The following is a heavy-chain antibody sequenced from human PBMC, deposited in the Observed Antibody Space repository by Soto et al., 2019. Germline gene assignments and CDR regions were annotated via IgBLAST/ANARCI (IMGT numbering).Heavy chain of an antibody. D-gene: IGHD3-3*01. V-gene: IGHV4-30-4*01. CDR2: IYYSGST. CDR3: AREGRVLRFLEWPFDI. Sequence: PSETLSLTCTVSGGSISSGDYYWSWIRQPPGKGLEWIGYIYYSGSTYYNPSLKSRVTISVDTSKNQFSLKLSSVTAADTAVYYCAREGRVLRFLEWPFDIWGQGTMVTVSS. CDR1: GGSISSGDYY. J-gene: IGHJ3*02.